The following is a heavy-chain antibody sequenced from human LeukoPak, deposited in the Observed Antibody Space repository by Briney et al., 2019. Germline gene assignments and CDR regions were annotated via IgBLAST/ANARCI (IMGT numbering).Heavy chain of an antibody. CDR1: GFTFSSYA. V-gene: IGHV3-23*01. D-gene: IGHD6-13*01. CDR2: ISGSGGST. Sequence: GGSLRLSCAASGFTFSSYAMSWVRQAPGKGLEWVSAISGSGGSTYYADSVKGRFTISRDNSKNTLYLQMNSLRAEDTAVYYCAKRQYSSSNHGLGPFDYWGQGTLVTVSS. J-gene: IGHJ4*02. CDR3: AKRQYSSSNHGLGPFDY.